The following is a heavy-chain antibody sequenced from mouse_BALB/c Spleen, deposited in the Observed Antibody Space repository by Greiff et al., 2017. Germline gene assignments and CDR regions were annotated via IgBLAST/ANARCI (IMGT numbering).Heavy chain of an antibody. Sequence: DVMLVESGGGLVQPGGSRKLSCAASGFTFSSFGMHWVRQAPEKGLEWVAYISSGSSTIYYADTVKGRFTISRDNPKNTLFLQMTSLRSEDTAMYYCARGVYDYDDAMDYWGQGTSVTVSS. V-gene: IGHV5-17*02. CDR2: ISSGSSTI. J-gene: IGHJ4*01. CDR3: ARGVYDYDDAMDY. D-gene: IGHD2-4*01. CDR1: GFTFSSFG.